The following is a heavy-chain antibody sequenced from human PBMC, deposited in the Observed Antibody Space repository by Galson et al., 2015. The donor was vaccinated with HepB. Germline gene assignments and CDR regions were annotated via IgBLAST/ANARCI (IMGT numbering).Heavy chain of an antibody. J-gene: IGHJ5*02. CDR1: GYTSHNSA. CDR2: ISAYNGNT. V-gene: IGHV1-18*01. CDR3: ARMGEVTGFSAS. Sequence: SVKVSCKASGYTSHNSAITWVRQVPGQGLEWMGWISAYNGNTNYAKKFQGRLVMTTDPSTRTSYMELLPLRSDDTAVYYCARMGEVTGFSASWGQGTLVTVSS. D-gene: IGHD7-27*01.